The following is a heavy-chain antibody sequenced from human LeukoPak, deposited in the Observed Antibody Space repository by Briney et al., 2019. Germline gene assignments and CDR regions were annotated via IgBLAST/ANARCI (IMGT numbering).Heavy chain of an antibody. D-gene: IGHD5-24*01. Sequence: SETLSLTCTVSGDSISGYYWNWIRQPAGMGLEWIGQIYARGSTNYNPSLKSRVTTSVDTSKSQFSLKLSSVTAADTAVYYCARERGSNSDFDYWGQGTLVTVSS. CDR2: IYARGST. CDR1: GDSISGYY. CDR3: ARERGSNSDFDY. V-gene: IGHV4-4*07. J-gene: IGHJ4*02.